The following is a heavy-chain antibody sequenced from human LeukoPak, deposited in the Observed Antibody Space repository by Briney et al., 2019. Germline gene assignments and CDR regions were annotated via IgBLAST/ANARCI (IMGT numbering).Heavy chain of an antibody. D-gene: IGHD6-19*01. J-gene: IGHJ5*02. CDR1: GYTFTSYY. CDR2: INPSGGST. Sequence: ASVKVSCKASGYTFTSYYMHWVRQAPGQGLEWMGIINPSGGSTSYAQKFQGRVTITADKSTSTAYMELSSLRSEDTAVYYCASLYSSGWYDGVWFDPWGQGTLVTVSS. CDR3: ASLYSSGWYDGVWFDP. V-gene: IGHV1-46*01.